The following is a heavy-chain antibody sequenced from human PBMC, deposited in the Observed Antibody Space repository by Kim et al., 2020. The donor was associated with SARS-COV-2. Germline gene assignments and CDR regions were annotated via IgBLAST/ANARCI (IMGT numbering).Heavy chain of an antibody. CDR2: INWNSVIL. Sequence: GGSLRLSCAASGFTFSDFAIHWVRQAPGKGLEWVSGINWNSVILGYAASVKGRFTISRDNARNTLYLQMNSLRPEDTALYYCVKDRGFKYFAMDVWGQGT. V-gene: IGHV3-9*01. CDR3: VKDRGFKYFAMDV. J-gene: IGHJ6*02. CDR1: GFTFSDFA.